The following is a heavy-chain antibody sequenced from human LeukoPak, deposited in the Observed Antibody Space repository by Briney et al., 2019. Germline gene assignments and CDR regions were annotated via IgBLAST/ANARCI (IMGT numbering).Heavy chain of an antibody. J-gene: IGHJ4*02. CDR2: ISAYNGNT. CDR1: GYTFTSYG. CDR3: TRNAGYSSGWSPERYFDY. Sequence: GASVKVSCKASGYTFTSYGISWVRQAPGQGLEWMGWISAYNGNTNYAQKLQGRVTMTTDTSTSTAYMELRSLRSDDTAVYYCTRNAGYSSGWSPERYFDYWGQGTLVTVSS. D-gene: IGHD6-19*01. V-gene: IGHV1-18*01.